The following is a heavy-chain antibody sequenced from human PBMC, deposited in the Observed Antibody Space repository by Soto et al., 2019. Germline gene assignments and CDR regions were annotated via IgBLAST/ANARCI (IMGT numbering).Heavy chain of an antibody. J-gene: IGHJ4*02. CDR1: GYTFTSYG. CDR2: ISAYNGNT. D-gene: IGHD3-9*01. Sequence: ASVKVSCKASGYTFTSYGISWVRQAPGQGLEWMGWISAYNGNTNYAQKLQGRVTMTTDTSTSTAYMELRSLRSDDTAVYYCARRGYDILTGYQKPFDYWGQGTQVTVS. V-gene: IGHV1-18*01. CDR3: ARRGYDILTGYQKPFDY.